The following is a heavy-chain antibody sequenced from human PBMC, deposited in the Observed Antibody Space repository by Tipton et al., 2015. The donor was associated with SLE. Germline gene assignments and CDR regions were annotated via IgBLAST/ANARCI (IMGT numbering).Heavy chain of an antibody. J-gene: IGHJ4*02. CDR3: ARIRPGHGDPFDF. D-gene: IGHD4-17*01. CDR2: LYGSGSPT. V-gene: IGHV4-39*07. CDR1: GGSISSSSYY. Sequence: TLSLTCTVSGGSISSSSYYWGWIRQPPGKGLEWIGRLYGSGSPTHYNPSLEGRVTVSVDTSQNQVSLKLTSVTAADTAVYYCARIRPGHGDPFDFWGQGTLVTVSS.